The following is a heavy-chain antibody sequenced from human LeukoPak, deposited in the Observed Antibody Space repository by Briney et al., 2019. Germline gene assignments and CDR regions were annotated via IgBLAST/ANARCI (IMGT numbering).Heavy chain of an antibody. CDR1: GFTFSDHY. J-gene: IGHJ4*02. V-gene: IGHV3-72*01. CDR2: TRNKANSYTT. D-gene: IGHD6-19*01. Sequence: GGSLRLSCVASGFTFSDHYMDWVRQAPGKGLEWVGRTRNKANSYTTEYAASVKGRFTISRDDSKNSLYLQMNSLKTEDTAVYYCARVGDSSGWPLDYWGQGTLVTVSS. CDR3: ARVGDSSGWPLDY.